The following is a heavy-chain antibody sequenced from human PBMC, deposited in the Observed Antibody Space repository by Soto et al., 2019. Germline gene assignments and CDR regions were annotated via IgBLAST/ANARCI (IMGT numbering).Heavy chain of an antibody. CDR2: IFYSGII. J-gene: IGHJ4*02. CDR1: GGSISSGGYY. V-gene: IGHV4-31*03. CDR3: ARGVGDRYGHYFDH. D-gene: IGHD5-18*01. Sequence: QVQLQESGPGLVKPSETLSLTCTVSGGSISSGGYYWTWIRQRPGKGLEWIGYIFYSGIIYYSPYLKSRRAISLDTSTNQFSLKLRSVTAADTAVYYCARGVGDRYGHYFDHWGQGTLGTVSS.